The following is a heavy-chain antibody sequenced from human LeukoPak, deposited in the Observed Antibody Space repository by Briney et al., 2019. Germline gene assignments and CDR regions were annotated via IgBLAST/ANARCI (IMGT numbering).Heavy chain of an antibody. CDR3: ATVMASGSYYPFDY. J-gene: IGHJ4*02. CDR2: IIPIFGTA. V-gene: IGHV1-69*13. Sequence: PVKVSCKASGGTFSSYAISWVRQAPGQGLEWMGGIIPIFGTANYAQKFQGRVTITADESTSTAYMELSSLRSEDTAVYYCATVMASGSYYPFDYWGQGTLVTVSS. D-gene: IGHD1-26*01. CDR1: GGTFSSYA.